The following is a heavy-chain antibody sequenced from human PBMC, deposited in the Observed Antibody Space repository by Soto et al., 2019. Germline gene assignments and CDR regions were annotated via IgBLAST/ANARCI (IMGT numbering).Heavy chain of an antibody. J-gene: IGHJ5*02. Sequence: GESLKISCAASGFTFSSYWMSWVRQAPGKGLEWVANIKQDGSEKYYVDSVKGRFTIARDNAKNSLYLQMNSLRAEDTDVYFCARASSYSSSWYGRFDPWGQGTLVTVSS. CDR3: ARASSYSSSWYGRFDP. CDR2: IKQDGSEK. D-gene: IGHD6-13*01. CDR1: GFTFSSYW. V-gene: IGHV3-7*03.